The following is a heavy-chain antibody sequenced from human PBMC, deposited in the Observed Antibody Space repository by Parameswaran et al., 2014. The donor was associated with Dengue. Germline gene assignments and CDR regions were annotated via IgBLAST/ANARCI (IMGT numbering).Heavy chain of an antibody. CDR3: ARVPDCSGGSCYDY. Sequence: WVRQAPGQGLEWMGWMNPNSGNTGYAQKFQGRVTMTRNTSISTAYMELSSLRSEDTAVYYCARVPDCSGGSCYDYWGQGTLVTVSS. D-gene: IGHD2-15*01. V-gene: IGHV1-8*01. J-gene: IGHJ4*02. CDR2: MNPNSGNT.